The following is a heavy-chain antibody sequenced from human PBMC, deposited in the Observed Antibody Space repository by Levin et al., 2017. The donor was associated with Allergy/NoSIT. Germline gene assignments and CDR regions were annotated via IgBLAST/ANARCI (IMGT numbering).Heavy chain of an antibody. D-gene: IGHD4-11*01. Sequence: SETLSLTCTVSGGSISSSAYYWGWIRQPPGEGLEWIGSVFYSASTYYNPSLRGRVTISVDTSKSQFSLKLTSVTAADAAVYYCARTPRAVTTVIYYYYMDVWGKGTTVTVSS. CDR3: ARTPRAVTTVIYYYYMDV. CDR1: GGSISSSAYY. J-gene: IGHJ6*03. V-gene: IGHV4-39*01. CDR2: VFYSAST.